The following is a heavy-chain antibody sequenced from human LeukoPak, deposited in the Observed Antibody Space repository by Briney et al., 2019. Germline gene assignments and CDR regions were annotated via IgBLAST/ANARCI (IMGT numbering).Heavy chain of an antibody. CDR2: MNPNSGNT. J-gene: IGHJ3*02. D-gene: IGHD3-3*01. Sequence: GASVTVSCTASGYTFTSYDINWVRQATGQGLEWMGWMNPNSGNTGYAQKFQGRVTMTRNTSISTAYMELSSLRSEDTAVYYCARSRTIFGVVIIKRSAFDIWGQGTMVTVSS. CDR3: ARSRTIFGVVIIKRSAFDI. CDR1: GYTFTSYD. V-gene: IGHV1-8*01.